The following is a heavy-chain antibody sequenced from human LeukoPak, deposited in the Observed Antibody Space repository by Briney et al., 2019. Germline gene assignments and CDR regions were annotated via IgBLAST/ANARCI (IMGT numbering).Heavy chain of an antibody. CDR3: ARGLITMVRGVKRGWVDP. CDR1: GGSFSGYY. V-gene: IGHV4-34*01. CDR2: INHSGST. D-gene: IGHD3-10*01. Sequence: SETLSLTCAVYGGSFSGYYWSWIRQPPGQGLEWIGEINHSGSTNYNPSLKSRVTISVDTSKNQFSLKLSSVTAADTAVYYCARGLITMVRGVKRGWVDPWGQGTLVTVSS. J-gene: IGHJ5*02.